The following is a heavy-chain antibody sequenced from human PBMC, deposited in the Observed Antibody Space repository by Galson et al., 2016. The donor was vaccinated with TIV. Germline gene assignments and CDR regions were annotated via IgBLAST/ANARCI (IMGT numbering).Heavy chain of an antibody. J-gene: IGHJ4*02. CDR3: ASPHSGSYDFDY. CDR2: IDPSNGGT. CDR1: GYTFTRYY. Sequence: SVKVSCKASGYTFTRYYIHWVRQAAGQGLEWMGIIDPSNGGTTYAQKFQGRLTLTRDTSTSTVYFELSSPTSEDTALYYCASPHSGSYDFDYWDQEKLVTVSS. V-gene: IGHV1-46*03. D-gene: IGHD3-16*01.